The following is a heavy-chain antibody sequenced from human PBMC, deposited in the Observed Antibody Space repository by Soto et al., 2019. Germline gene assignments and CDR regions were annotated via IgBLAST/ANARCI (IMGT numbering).Heavy chain of an antibody. CDR3: ARGGPGSCSSTSCYIDYYYYMDV. D-gene: IGHD2-2*02. Sequence: QVQLVQSGAEAKKPGSSVKVSCKASGGTFSSYTISWVRQAPGQGLEWMGRIIPILGIANYAQKFQGRVMSTADKSTSTAYMELSSLRSEDTAVYYCARGGPGSCSSTSCYIDYYYYMDVWGKGTAVTVSS. J-gene: IGHJ6*03. CDR2: IIPILGIA. CDR1: GGTFSSYT. V-gene: IGHV1-69*02.